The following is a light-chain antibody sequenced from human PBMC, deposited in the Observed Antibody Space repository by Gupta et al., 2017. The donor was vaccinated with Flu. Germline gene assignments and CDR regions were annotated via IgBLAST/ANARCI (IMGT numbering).Light chain of an antibody. Sequence: EIVLTQSPATLSLSPGQRAIVSCRASQSVSIYLAWYQQKSGQAPRLLIYDASNRATGIPARFSGSGSGTDFTLTISSLEPEDFAVYYCQQRRNWPLTFGGGTKVEIK. J-gene: IGKJ4*01. CDR2: DAS. CDR3: QQRRNWPLT. V-gene: IGKV3-11*01. CDR1: QSVSIY.